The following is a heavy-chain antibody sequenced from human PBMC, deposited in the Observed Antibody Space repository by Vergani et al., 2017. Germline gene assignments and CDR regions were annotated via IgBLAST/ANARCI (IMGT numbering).Heavy chain of an antibody. V-gene: IGHV3-30*18. CDR1: GFTFSSYG. CDR3: AKDLDGDPGY. D-gene: IGHD4-17*01. J-gene: IGHJ4*02. Sequence: QVQLVESGGGVVQPGRSLRLSCAASGFTFSSYGMHWVRQAPGKGLEWVAVISYDGSNKYYADSVKGRFTISRDNSKNTLYLQMNSLRAEDTAVYYCAKDLDGDPGYWGQGTLVTVSS. CDR2: ISYDGSNK.